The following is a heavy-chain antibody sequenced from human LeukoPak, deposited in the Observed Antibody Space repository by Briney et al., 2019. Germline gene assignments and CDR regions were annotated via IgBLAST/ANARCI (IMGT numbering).Heavy chain of an antibody. J-gene: IGHJ4*02. CDR1: GFTFSTYA. V-gene: IGHV3-23*01. CDR2: ISGSGGSI. CDR3: ARNTCSDSSAYSLASFDY. Sequence: GGSLRLSCAASGFTFSTYAMSWVRQAPGKGLEWVSSISGSGGSIYYADSVKGRFTISRDNSKNTLYLQMNSLRAEDTAVYYCARNTCSDSSAYSLASFDYWGQGTLVTVSS. D-gene: IGHD3-22*01.